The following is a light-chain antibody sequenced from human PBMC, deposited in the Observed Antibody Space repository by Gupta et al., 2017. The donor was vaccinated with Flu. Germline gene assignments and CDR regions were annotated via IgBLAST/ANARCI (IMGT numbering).Light chain of an antibody. Sequence: IQMTQSPSTLSASVGERGTITCRASQGIRNDLGWYEQKPLKAPKLLIYYASTLQTGVPSRFSGSGSGRNLALTIGSVQDEDYATYYCLQDCNYPFTFGPGTKVEI. CDR2: YAS. V-gene: IGKV1-6*01. J-gene: IGKJ3*01. CDR3: LQDCNYPFT. CDR1: QGIRND.